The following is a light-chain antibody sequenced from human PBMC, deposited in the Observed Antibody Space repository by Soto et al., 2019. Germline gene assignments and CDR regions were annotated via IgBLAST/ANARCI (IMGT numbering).Light chain of an antibody. V-gene: IGKV3-11*01. CDR1: QSVNKY. J-gene: IGKJ4*01. Sequence: EIVLTQSPATLSLSPGERATLSCWASQSVNKYLAWYQQKPGQAPRLLIYDASNRATGIPARFSGSGSGTDFTLTIDSLEPEDFAVYYCQQRVNWPLTFGGGTKVEIK. CDR2: DAS. CDR3: QQRVNWPLT.